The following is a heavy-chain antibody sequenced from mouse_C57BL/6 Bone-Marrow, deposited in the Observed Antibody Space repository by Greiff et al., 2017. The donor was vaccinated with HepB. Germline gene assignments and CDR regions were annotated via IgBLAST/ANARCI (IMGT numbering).Heavy chain of an antibody. CDR1: GYTFTSYW. CDR3: ARRGDYGPYAMDY. V-gene: IGHV1-52*01. J-gene: IGHJ4*01. D-gene: IGHD1-1*02. CDR2: IDPSDSET. Sequence: VQLQQPGAELVRPGSSVKLSCKASGYTFTSYWMHWVKQRPIQGLEWIGNIDPSDSETHYNQKFKDKATLTVDKSSSTAYMQLSSLTSEDSAVYYCARRGDYGPYAMDYWGQGTSVTVYS.